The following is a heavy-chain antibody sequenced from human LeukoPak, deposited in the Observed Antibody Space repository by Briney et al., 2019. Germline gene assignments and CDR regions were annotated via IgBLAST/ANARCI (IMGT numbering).Heavy chain of an antibody. CDR1: ESTLVSHA. Sequence: PGGSLRLSCAASESTLVSHAMSWVRQAPGKGLEWVACISGRDGTVHFADSVTGRFSISRDDSKNTVFLHMRSLKADDTAVYYCAKGGSRGSRWLGDWFDSWGQGALVTVSS. J-gene: IGHJ5*01. CDR2: ISGRDGTV. CDR3: AKGGSRGSRWLGDWFDS. D-gene: IGHD6-13*01. V-gene: IGHV3-23*01.